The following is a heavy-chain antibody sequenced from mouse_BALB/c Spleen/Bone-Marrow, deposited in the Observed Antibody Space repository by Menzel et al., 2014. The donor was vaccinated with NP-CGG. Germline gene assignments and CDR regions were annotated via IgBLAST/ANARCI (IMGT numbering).Heavy chain of an antibody. J-gene: IGHJ3*01. V-gene: IGHV14-3*02. D-gene: IGHD1-1*01. CDR1: GFNIKDTY. CDR3: AGDYSFTY. CDR2: IDPANGNT. Sequence: VQLQQSGAELVSPGASVRLSCTASGFNIKDTYIHWEMQRPEQGLEWIGRIDPANGNTKYDPKFQGKATITTDTSSNTASLQLSSLTSEDTAVYYCAGDYSFTYWGQGTLVTVSA.